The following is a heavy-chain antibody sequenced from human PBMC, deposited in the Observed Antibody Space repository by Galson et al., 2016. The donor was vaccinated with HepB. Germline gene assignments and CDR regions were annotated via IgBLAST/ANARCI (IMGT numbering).Heavy chain of an antibody. J-gene: IGHJ3*02. Sequence: SVKVSCKASGYTFSDYFLHWVRQAPGQGLEWMGWINPISGGTDLPQKFQGRVTTTRDMSISTAYMELSRLTFDDTAVYYCARGILLGSDAFDIWGQGTMVTVSS. V-gene: IGHV1-2*02. CDR1: GYTFSDYF. CDR3: ARGILLGSDAFDI. D-gene: IGHD1-26*01. CDR2: INPISGGT.